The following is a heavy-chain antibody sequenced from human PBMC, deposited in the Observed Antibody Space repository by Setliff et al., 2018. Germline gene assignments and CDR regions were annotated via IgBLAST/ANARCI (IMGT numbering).Heavy chain of an antibody. V-gene: IGHV1-3*01. CDR2: INRGSGDT. CDR1: GYTFTNYP. Sequence: GASVKVSCKASGYTFTNYPIHWVRQAPGQRLEWMGRINRGSGDTKYSRKFQGRVTITRDTSASPAYMELSRLTYEDTAVYYCARDDDDFYSGYPYMDVWGKGTTVTVSS. J-gene: IGHJ6*03. D-gene: IGHD3-3*01. CDR3: ARDDDDFYSGYPYMDV.